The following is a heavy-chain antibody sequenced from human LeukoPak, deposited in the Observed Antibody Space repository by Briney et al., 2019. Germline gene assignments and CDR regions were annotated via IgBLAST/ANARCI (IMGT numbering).Heavy chain of an antibody. V-gene: IGHV3-23*01. CDR1: GFIFSGYA. CDR2: ISGSGGST. J-gene: IGHJ4*02. D-gene: IGHD2-8*01. Sequence: GGSLRLSCAASGFIFSGYAMSWVRQAPGKGLEWVSAISGSGGSTYYADSVKGRFTISRDNSKNTLYLQMNSLRAEDTAVYYCAKEIVLMVYAILGYWGQGTLVTVSS. CDR3: AKEIVLMVYAILGY.